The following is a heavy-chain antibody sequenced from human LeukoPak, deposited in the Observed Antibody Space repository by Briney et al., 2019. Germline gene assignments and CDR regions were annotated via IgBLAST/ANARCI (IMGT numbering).Heavy chain of an antibody. CDR1: GFIFNRYW. CDR3: ARPGGGYDSSGYHPPSYYYFGLDV. Sequence: GGSLRLSCAASGFIFNRYWMTRVRQAPGKGLEWVANIKQSGSEKYYVDSVKGRFTISRDNAKNSLYLEMNSLRAEDTAVYYCARPGGGYDSSGYHPPSYYYFGLDVWGQGTTVTVSS. J-gene: IGHJ6*02. D-gene: IGHD3-22*01. V-gene: IGHV3-7*05. CDR2: IKQSGSEK.